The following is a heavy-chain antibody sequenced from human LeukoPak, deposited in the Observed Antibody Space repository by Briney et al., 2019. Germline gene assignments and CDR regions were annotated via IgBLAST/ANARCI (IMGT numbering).Heavy chain of an antibody. Sequence: ASVKVSCKASGYTFTNYDIYWVRQATGQGLQWMGLLNPNSGNTSYAHKFQGRVSISRNTSISTDYMERSSLKSEDTAIYYCARGDTSGFGYWGQGTLVTVSS. CDR3: ARGDTSGFGY. CDR1: GYTFTNYD. CDR2: LNPNSGNT. D-gene: IGHD6-25*01. J-gene: IGHJ4*02. V-gene: IGHV1-8*03.